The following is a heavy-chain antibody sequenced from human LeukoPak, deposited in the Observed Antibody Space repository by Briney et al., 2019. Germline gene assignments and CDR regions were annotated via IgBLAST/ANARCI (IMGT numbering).Heavy chain of an antibody. CDR3: ARFYCGGDCRDY. D-gene: IGHD2-21*02. CDR1: GFSFTSYY. Sequence: GASVKVSCKASGFSFTSYYMHWVRQAPGQGLEWMGIINPSGDTTNYAQKFQGRVTMTRDTSTSTVYMELSSLRSEDTAVYYCARFYCGGDCRDYWGQGTLVTVSS. V-gene: IGHV1-46*01. J-gene: IGHJ4*02. CDR2: INPSGDTT.